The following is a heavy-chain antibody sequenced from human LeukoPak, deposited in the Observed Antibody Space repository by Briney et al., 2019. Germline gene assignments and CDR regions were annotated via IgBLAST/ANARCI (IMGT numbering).Heavy chain of an antibody. J-gene: IGHJ4*02. Sequence: HPGGSLRLSCAATGFTVSSNYMSWVRQAPGKGLEWVSVIYSGGSTYYADSVKGRFTISRDNSKNTLYLQMNSLRAEDTAVYYCASAGETPFDYWGQGTLVTVSS. V-gene: IGHV3-66*02. CDR3: ASAGETPFDY. CDR2: IYSGGST. D-gene: IGHD7-27*01. CDR1: GFTVSSNY.